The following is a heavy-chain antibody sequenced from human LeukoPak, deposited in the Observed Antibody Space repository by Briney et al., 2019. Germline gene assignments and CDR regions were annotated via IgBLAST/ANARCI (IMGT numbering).Heavy chain of an antibody. CDR1: GYTFTGYY. Sequence: ASVKVSCKASGYTFTGYYMHWVRQAPGQGLEWMGWINPNSGGTNYAQKFQGRVTMTRDTSISTAYMELSRLRSDDTAVYYCARDGYDFWSGQPNYYMDVWGKGTTVTVSS. CDR3: ARDGYDFWSGQPNYYMDV. V-gene: IGHV1-2*02. D-gene: IGHD3-3*01. J-gene: IGHJ6*03. CDR2: INPNSGGT.